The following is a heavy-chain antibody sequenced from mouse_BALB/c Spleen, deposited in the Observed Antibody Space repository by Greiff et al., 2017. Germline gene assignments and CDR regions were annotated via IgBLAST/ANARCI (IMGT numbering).Heavy chain of an antibody. Sequence: DVKLVESGGGLVQPGGSLKLSCAASGFTFSSYGMSWVRQTPDKRLELVATINSNGGSTYYPDSVKGRFTISRDNAKNTLYLQMSSLKSEDTAMYYCARDHYGNYWFAYWGQGTLVTVSA. V-gene: IGHV5-6-3*01. D-gene: IGHD2-1*01. CDR2: INSNGGST. J-gene: IGHJ3*01. CDR1: GFTFSSYG. CDR3: ARDHYGNYWFAY.